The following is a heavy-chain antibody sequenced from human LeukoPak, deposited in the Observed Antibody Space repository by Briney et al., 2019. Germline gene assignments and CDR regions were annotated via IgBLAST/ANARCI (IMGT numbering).Heavy chain of an antibody. CDR1: GYTLTELS. D-gene: IGHD1-26*01. CDR3: ATAEYSGSYYTDY. Sequence: ASVKVSCKVPGYTLTELSMHWVRQAPGKGLEWMGGFDPEDGETIYAQKFQGRVTMTEDTSTDTAYMELSSLRSEDTAVYYCATAEYSGSYYTDYWGQGTLVTVSS. CDR2: FDPEDGET. V-gene: IGHV1-24*01. J-gene: IGHJ4*02.